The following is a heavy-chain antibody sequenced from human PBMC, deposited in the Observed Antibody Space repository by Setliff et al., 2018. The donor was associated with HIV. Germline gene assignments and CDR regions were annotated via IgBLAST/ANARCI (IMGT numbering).Heavy chain of an antibody. V-gene: IGHV3-7*01. D-gene: IGHD1-26*01. CDR3: ARPTNIDTLYYGSQTFYMYYYGLDV. J-gene: IGHJ6*02. Sequence: GGSLRLSCAASGFTFSTYWMSWVRQAPGKGLEWVANIKQDGSEKFYVDSVKGRFTISRDNAKNSLYLQINSLRAEDTAVYFCARPTNIDTLYYGSQTFYMYYYGLDVWGQGTTVTVSS. CDR1: GFTFSTYW. CDR2: IKQDGSEK.